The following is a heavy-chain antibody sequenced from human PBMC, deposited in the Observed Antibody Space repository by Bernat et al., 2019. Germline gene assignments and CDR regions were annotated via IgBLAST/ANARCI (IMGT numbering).Heavy chain of an antibody. V-gene: IGHV3-73*01. Sequence: VQLVESGGGVVQPGRSLRLSCAASGFTFSSYAMHWVRQASGKGLEWVGRIRSKANSYATAYAASVKGRFTISRDDSKNTAYLQMNSLKTGDTAVYYCTGFDYWGQGALVTVSS. J-gene: IGHJ4*02. CDR2: IRSKANSYAT. CDR3: TGFDY. CDR1: GFTFSSYA.